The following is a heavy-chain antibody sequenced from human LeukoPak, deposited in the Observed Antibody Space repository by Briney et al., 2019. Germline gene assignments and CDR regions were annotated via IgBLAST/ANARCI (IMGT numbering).Heavy chain of an antibody. Sequence: ASVKVSCKASGYTFSSYDINSVRQATGQGLKWMGWMNPNSGNTGYAQKFQGRVTMTRNTSISTAYMELSSLRSEDTAVYYCARGGYYYDSSGYPYYFDYWGQGTLVTVSS. J-gene: IGHJ4*02. CDR3: ARGGYYYDSSGYPYYFDY. D-gene: IGHD3-22*01. CDR2: MNPNSGNT. V-gene: IGHV1-8*01. CDR1: GYTFSSYD.